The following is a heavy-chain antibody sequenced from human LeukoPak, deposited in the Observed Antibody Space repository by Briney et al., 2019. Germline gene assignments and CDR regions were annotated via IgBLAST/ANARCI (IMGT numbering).Heavy chain of an antibody. CDR1: GGFISGYY. V-gene: IGHV4-59*08. CDR3: ARLASSGWSHCDY. J-gene: IGHJ4*02. CDR2: IYYSGST. Sequence: PSETLSLTCTVSGGFISGYYWSWIRQPPGKGPEWIGYIYYSGSTNYNPSLKSRVTISVDTSKNQFSLKMNSVTAADTAVYYCARLASSGWSHCDYWGQGTLVTVSS. D-gene: IGHD6-19*01.